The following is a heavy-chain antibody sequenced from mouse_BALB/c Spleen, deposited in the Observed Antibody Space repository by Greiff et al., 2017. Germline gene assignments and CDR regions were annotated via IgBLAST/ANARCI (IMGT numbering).Heavy chain of an antibody. CDR3: ARGYGNPYAMDY. D-gene: IGHD2-10*02. J-gene: IGHJ4*01. CDR2: IYPGNVNT. V-gene: IGHV1S56*01. Sequence: QVQLQQSGPELVKPGASVRISCKASGYTFTSYYIHWVKQRPGQGLEWIGWIYPGNVNTKYNEKFKGKATLTADKSSSTAYMQLSSLTSEDSAVYFCARGYGNPYAMDYWGQGTSVTVSS. CDR1: GYTFTSYY.